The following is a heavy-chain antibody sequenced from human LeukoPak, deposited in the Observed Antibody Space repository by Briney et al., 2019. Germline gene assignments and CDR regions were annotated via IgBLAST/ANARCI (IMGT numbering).Heavy chain of an antibody. V-gene: IGHV4-34*01. CDR2: INHSGST. CDR3: ARGQPPLVVPAATNNWFDP. CDR1: GGSFSGYY. Sequence: SETLSLTCAVYGGSFSGYYWSWIRQPPGKGLGWIGEINHSGSTNYNPSLKSRVTISVDTSKNQFSLKLSSVTAADTAVYYCARGQPPLVVPAATNNWFDPWGQGTLVTVSS. D-gene: IGHD2-2*01. J-gene: IGHJ5*02.